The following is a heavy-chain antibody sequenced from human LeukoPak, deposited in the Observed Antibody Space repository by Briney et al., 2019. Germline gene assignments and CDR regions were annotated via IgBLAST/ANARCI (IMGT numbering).Heavy chain of an antibody. CDR3: ASDIAVAGRDDAFDI. J-gene: IGHJ3*02. V-gene: IGHV4-39*07. CDR1: GGSISSSSYY. D-gene: IGHD6-19*01. CDR2: IYYSGST. Sequence: SETLSLTCTVSGGSISSSSYYWGWIRQPPGKGLEWIGSIYYSGSTYYNPSLKSRVTISVDTSKKQFSLKLSSVTAADTAVYYCASDIAVAGRDDAFDIWGQGTMVTVSS.